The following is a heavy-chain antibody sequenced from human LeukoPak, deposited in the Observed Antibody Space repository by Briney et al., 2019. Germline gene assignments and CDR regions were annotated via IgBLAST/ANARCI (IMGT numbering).Heavy chain of an antibody. D-gene: IGHD3-3*01. CDR3: ARELELGGVNFDY. CDR1: GGTFSSYA. CDR2: IIPIFGTA. V-gene: IGHV1-69*06. J-gene: IGHJ4*02. Sequence: SVKVSCKASGGTFSSYAISWVRQAPGQGLEWMGGIIPIFGTANYAQKFQGRVTITADKSTSTAYMELSSLRSEDTAVYYCARELELGGVNFDYWGQGTLVTVSS.